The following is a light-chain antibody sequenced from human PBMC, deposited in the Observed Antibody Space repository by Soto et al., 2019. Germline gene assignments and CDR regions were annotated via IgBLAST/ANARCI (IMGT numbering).Light chain of an antibody. Sequence: QSALTQPASVSGSPGQSITISCTGTSSDVGNYNLVSWYQQHPGKAPKLIIYATRKRPSGVSNRYSVSKSGNTASLTISGLQAEDEATYHCCSYAGSITFTFGGGTKVTVL. CDR2: ATR. V-gene: IGLV2-23*02. CDR1: SSDVGNYNL. J-gene: IGLJ2*01. CDR3: CSYAGSITFT.